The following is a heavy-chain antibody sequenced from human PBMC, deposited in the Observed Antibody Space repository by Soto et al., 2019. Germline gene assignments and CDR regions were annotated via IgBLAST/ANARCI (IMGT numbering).Heavy chain of an antibody. J-gene: IGHJ4*02. CDR2: ISGSGGST. D-gene: IGHD1-26*01. CDR1: GFTFSSYA. Sequence: GGSLRLSCAASGFTFSSYAMSWVRQAPGKGLEWVSAISGSGGSTYYADSVKGRFTISRDNSKNTLYLQMNSLRAEDTAVYYCAKGGGSYDRRPRYFDYWGQGTLVTVSS. V-gene: IGHV3-23*01. CDR3: AKGGGSYDRRPRYFDY.